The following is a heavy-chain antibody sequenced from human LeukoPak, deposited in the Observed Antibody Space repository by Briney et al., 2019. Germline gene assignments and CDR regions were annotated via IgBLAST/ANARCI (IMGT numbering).Heavy chain of an antibody. D-gene: IGHD2-21*01. CDR1: GSTFSTYW. V-gene: IGHV3-74*01. CDR2: INPDGSRS. CDR3: SRDTFGDHDY. Sequence: GRSLRLSCAASGSTFSTYWMHWVRQVPGKGLVWVSRINPDGSRSSYADSVKGRFTISRDKAKNTLFLQMNSLRAEDTAVYYCSRDTFGDHDYWGRGTLVTVSS. J-gene: IGHJ4*02.